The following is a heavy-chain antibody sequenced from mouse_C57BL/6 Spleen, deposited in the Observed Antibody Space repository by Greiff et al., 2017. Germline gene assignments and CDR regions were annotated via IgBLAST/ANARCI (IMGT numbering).Heavy chain of an antibody. J-gene: IGHJ4*01. D-gene: IGHD2-2*01. CDR3: ARSPSTMVTTGAMDY. Sequence: EVQVVESGGGLVKPGGSLKLSCAASGFTFSDYGMHWVRQAPEKGLEWVAYISSGSSTIYYADTVKGRFTISRDNAKNTLFLQMTSLRSEDTAMYYCARSPSTMVTTGAMDYWGQGTSVTVSS. CDR1: GFTFSDYG. CDR2: ISSGSSTI. V-gene: IGHV5-17*01.